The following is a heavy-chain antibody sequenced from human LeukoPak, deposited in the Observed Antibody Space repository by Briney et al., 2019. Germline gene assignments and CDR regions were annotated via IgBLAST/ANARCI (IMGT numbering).Heavy chain of an antibody. J-gene: IGHJ6*02. CDR1: GYTFTSYG. CDR2: ISAYNGNT. V-gene: IGHV1-18*01. D-gene: IGHD3-3*01. Sequence: ASVKVSCKASGYTFTSYGISWVRQAPGQGLEWMGWISAYNGNTNYAQKLQGRVTMTTDTSTSTAYMELRSLRSDVTAVYYCARAYYDFWSGYPGDTYGMVVWGQGTTVTVSS. CDR3: ARAYYDFWSGYPGDTYGMVV.